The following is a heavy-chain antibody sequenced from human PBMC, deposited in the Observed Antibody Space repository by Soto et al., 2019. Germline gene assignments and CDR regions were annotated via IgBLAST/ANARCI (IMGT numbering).Heavy chain of an antibody. CDR2: IIPVSGAA. CDR1: GGTFGSYA. V-gene: IGHV1-69*01. D-gene: IGHD2-2*01. Sequence: QVQLVQSGAEVKKPGSSVKVSCKASGGTFGSYAFSWVRQAPGQGPEWMGGIIPVSGAAHYAQKFQGRVTITADESTSTAYMELSSLSSQDTAVYYCATALGCRSTSCTLDYWGQGTRVIVSS. CDR3: ATALGCRSTSCTLDY. J-gene: IGHJ4*02.